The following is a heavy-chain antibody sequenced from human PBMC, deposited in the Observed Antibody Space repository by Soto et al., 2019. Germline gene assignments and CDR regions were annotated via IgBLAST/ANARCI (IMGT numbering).Heavy chain of an antibody. D-gene: IGHD2-2*02. Sequence: DVQLLESGGGLVQPGGSLRLSCAASGFTFDSFAMSWVRQTPQRGLEWVSAISASGTGTLYTDSVKGRFTISRDNSKNTVYLQMNRLRAEDTAVYYCAKRAQCGSTSCYRVWFDPWGQGTLVTVSS. J-gene: IGHJ5*02. CDR3: AKRAQCGSTSCYRVWFDP. CDR2: ISASGTGT. CDR1: GFTFDSFA. V-gene: IGHV3-23*01.